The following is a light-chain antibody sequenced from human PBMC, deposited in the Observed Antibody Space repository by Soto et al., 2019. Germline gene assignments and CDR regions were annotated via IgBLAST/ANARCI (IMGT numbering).Light chain of an antibody. CDR1: QDIRNY. CDR3: QQFDRLPPLT. J-gene: IGKJ4*01. Sequence: DIQLTQSPSSLSASVGDRVTITCQASQDIRNYLNWYQHKPGKPPKLLIYDAGNLETGAPSRFSGSGSGTDFTFTISSLQPEDVATYYCQQFDRLPPLTFGGGTKVELK. V-gene: IGKV1-33*01. CDR2: DAG.